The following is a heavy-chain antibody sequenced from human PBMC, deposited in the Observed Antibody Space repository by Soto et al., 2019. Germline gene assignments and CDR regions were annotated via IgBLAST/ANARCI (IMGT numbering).Heavy chain of an antibody. V-gene: IGHV4-59*01. Sequence: SETLSLTCTVSGGSISSYYWSWIRQPPGRGLEWIGYIYYSGSTNYNPSLKSRVTISEDTSKNQFSLKLSSVTAADTAVYYCARDLWSYDSSGYLYYYYGMDVWGQGTTVTVSS. CDR3: ARDLWSYDSSGYLYYYYGMDV. CDR2: IYYSGST. CDR1: GGSISSYY. J-gene: IGHJ6*02. D-gene: IGHD3-22*01.